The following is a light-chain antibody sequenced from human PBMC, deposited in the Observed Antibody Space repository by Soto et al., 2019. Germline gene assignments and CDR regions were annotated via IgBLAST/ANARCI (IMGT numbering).Light chain of an antibody. CDR3: CSYAGSNYV. CDR1: SSDVGNYKL. V-gene: IGLV2-23*02. CDR2: EVS. J-gene: IGLJ1*01. Sequence: QSVLTQPASVSGSPGQSITISCTGTSSDVGNYKLVSWYQHHPGKAPKLMIYEVSKRPSGVSNRFSGSKSGDTASLTISGLLAEDEADYYCCSYAGSNYVFGTGTKLTVL.